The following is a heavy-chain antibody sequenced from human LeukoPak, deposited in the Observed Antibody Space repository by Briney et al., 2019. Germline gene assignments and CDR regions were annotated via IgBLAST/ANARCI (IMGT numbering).Heavy chain of an antibody. D-gene: IGHD2-8*01. V-gene: IGHV3-23*01. CDR1: GVTFSSYA. J-gene: IGHJ4*02. Sequence: GGSLRLSCAASGVTFSSYAMSWVRQAPGKGLEWVSTISGNGGSTYYADSVRGRFTISRDNSKNTLYLQMNSLRAEDTAVYYCAKTGYCTNGVCYNGGEFDYWGQGTLVTVSS. CDR3: AKTGYCTNGVCYNGGEFDY. CDR2: ISGNGGST.